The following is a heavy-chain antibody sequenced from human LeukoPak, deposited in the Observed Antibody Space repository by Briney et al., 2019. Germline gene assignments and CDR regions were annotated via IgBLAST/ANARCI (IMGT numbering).Heavy chain of an antibody. J-gene: IGHJ5*02. V-gene: IGHV4-59*12. CDR1: GASISSDY. D-gene: IGHD3-3*01. CDR2: VYHSGST. CDR3: AAVLEWLYNWFDP. Sequence: SETLSLTCTVSGASISSDYWNWIRQPPGKGLEWIGHVYHSGSTNYNPSLKSRVTISVDTSKNQFSLKLSSVAAADTAVYYCAAVLEWLYNWFDPWGQGTLVTVSS.